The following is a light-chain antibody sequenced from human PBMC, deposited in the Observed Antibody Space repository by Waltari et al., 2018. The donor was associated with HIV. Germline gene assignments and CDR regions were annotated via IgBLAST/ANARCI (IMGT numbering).Light chain of an antibody. CDR2: EVS. CDR1: SSDVGSYNR. J-gene: IGLJ2*01. Sequence: QSALTQPPSVSGSPGQSVTISCTGSSSDVGSYNRVSWYQQPPGTAPKLMIYEVSNRPSGVPGRVSGSKSGNTASLIISGLQAEDEADYYCSSYTSSNLVFGGGTKLTVL. CDR3: SSYTSSNLV. V-gene: IGLV2-18*02.